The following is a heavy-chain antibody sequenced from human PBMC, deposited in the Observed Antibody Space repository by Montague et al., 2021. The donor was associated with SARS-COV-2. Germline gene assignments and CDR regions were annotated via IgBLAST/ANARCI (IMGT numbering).Heavy chain of an antibody. CDR2: IYYSWST. V-gene: IGHV4-59*13. D-gene: IGHD3-22*01. CDR1: GGSISGYY. J-gene: IGHJ4*02. Sequence: SETLSLTCTVSGGSISGYYWSWIRQPPGTGLELIGYIYYSWSTNYNPSLKSRVTISVDTSKNQFSLKLSSVTAADTAVYYCARDSHYYDSSGHFDYWGQGTLVTVSS. CDR3: ARDSHYYDSSGHFDY.